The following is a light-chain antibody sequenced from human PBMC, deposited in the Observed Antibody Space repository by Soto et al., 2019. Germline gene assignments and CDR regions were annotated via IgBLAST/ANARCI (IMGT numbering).Light chain of an antibody. V-gene: IGKV3-15*01. CDR1: QTVSNN. J-gene: IGKJ2*01. CDR3: QQYNNWPPYT. Sequence: ETVMTQSPATLSVSPGERATLSCWASQTVSNNLAWYQQKPGQAPRLLMYGATTRATGIPARFSGSGSGTEFTLTISSLQSEDFAVYYCQQYNNWPPYTFGQGTKLEIK. CDR2: GAT.